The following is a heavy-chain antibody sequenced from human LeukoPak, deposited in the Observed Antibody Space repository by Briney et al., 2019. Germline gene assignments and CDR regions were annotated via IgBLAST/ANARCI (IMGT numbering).Heavy chain of an antibody. V-gene: IGHV3-30*02. CDR1: GFTFSSFV. CDR2: IKFDGSQK. CDR3: ARRLPDSGSYSPDY. J-gene: IGHJ4*02. D-gene: IGHD3-10*01. Sequence: GGSLRLSCAPSGFTFSSFVMLGVRQPPDKGVEGWAYIKFDGSQKYYADSVRGRFTVSRYNSRNMLYLQLDSLRDDDTAVYFCARRLPDSGSYSPDYWGQGTLVTVSS.